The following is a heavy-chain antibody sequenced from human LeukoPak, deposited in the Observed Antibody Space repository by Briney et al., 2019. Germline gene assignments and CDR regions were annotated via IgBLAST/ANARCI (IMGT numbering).Heavy chain of an antibody. CDR1: GGSISSYY. CDR3: ARGRYYDFGDY. CDR2: IYYSGST. V-gene: IGHV4-59*01. J-gene: IGHJ4*02. D-gene: IGHD3-3*01. Sequence: PSETLSLTCTVSGGSISSYYWNWIRQPPGKGLEWVGYIYYSGSTNYKPSLKSRVTILIDTSKNQFSLKLSSVTAADKAVYYCARGRYYDFGDYWGQGTLVLVSS.